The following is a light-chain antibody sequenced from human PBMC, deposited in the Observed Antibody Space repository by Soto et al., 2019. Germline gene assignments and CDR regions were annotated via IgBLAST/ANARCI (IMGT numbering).Light chain of an antibody. CDR3: LHALQPPPA. CDR2: LGS. J-gene: IGKJ1*01. V-gene: IGKV2-28*01. Sequence: DIVLTQSPLSLPVTPGEPASISCRSSQSLLQRSGYHYLDWYLQKPGQSPQLLIYLGSNRATGVPDRFSGSGSGTDFTLKISRVETEDVGVYYCLHALQPPPAFGQGTKVKIK. CDR1: QSLLQRSGYHY.